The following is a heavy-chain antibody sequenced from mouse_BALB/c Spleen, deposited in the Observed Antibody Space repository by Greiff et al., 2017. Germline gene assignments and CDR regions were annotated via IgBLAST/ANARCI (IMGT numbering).Heavy chain of an antibody. Sequence: EVKLVESGGGLVKPGGSLKLSCAASGFTFSSYAMSWVRQTPEKRLEWVASISSGGSTYYPDSVKGRFTISRDNARNILYLQMSSLRSEDTAMYYCARGEITTATWFAYWGQGTLVTVSA. CDR2: ISSGGST. D-gene: IGHD1-2*01. CDR3: ARGEITTATWFAY. J-gene: IGHJ3*01. CDR1: GFTFSSYA. V-gene: IGHV5-6-5*01.